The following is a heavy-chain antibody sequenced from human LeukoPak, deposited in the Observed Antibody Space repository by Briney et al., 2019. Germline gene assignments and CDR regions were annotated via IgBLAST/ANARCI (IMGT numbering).Heavy chain of an antibody. J-gene: IGHJ4*02. CDR3: ARELGTYEQLAGGDDY. V-gene: IGHV3-30*02. D-gene: IGHD6-6*01. Sequence: QPGGSLRLSCAASGFTFSSYGMHWVRQAPGKGLEWVTFIRFDGSNKYYADSVKGRFTISRDNSKNTLYLQMNSLRAEDTAVYYCARELGTYEQLAGGDDYWGQGTLVTVSS. CDR1: GFTFSSYG. CDR2: IRFDGSNK.